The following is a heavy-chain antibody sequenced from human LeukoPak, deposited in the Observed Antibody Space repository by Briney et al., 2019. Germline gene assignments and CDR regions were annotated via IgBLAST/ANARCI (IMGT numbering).Heavy chain of an antibody. V-gene: IGHV3-20*04. J-gene: IGHJ4*02. Sequence: PGGSLRLSCAASGFTFDDHGMNWVRQAPGKGLEWVSGINWNGGSTFYADSVKGRFTISRDNAKNSLYLQMNSLRVEDTAVYYCGREWAVDFWGQGTLVTVSS. CDR1: GFTFDDHG. CDR3: GREWAVDF. CDR2: INWNGGST.